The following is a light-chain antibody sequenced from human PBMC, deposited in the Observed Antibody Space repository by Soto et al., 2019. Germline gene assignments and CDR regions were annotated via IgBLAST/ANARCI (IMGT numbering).Light chain of an antibody. Sequence: EIVLTQSPATLSLSPGEIATLSFRASQSVSSSYLAWYQQKPGQAPRLLIYGASSRATGIPARFSGSGSGTEFTLTISSLQPEDFATYYCQQYYSYPLTFGGGTKVDIK. J-gene: IGKJ4*01. CDR2: GAS. CDR1: QSVSSSY. V-gene: IGKV3D-7*01. CDR3: QQYYSYPLT.